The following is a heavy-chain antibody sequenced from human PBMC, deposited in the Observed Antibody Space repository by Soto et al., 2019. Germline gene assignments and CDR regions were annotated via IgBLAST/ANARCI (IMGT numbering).Heavy chain of an antibody. CDR2: IVVGSGNT. V-gene: IGHV1-58*02. J-gene: IGHJ3*02. D-gene: IGHD3-10*01. CDR1: GYTFTSYA. Sequence: SVKVSCKASGYTFTSYAMQWVRQARGQRLEWIGWIVVGSGNTNYAQKFQERVTITRDMSTSTAYMELSSLRSEDTAVYYCAADSDGSAMVRGASIWGQGIMVTV. CDR3: AADSDGSAMVRGASI.